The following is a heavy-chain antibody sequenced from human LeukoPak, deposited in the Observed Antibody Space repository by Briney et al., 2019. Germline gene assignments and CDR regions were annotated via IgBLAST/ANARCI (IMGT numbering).Heavy chain of an antibody. Sequence: SVKVSCKASGGTFSSYAISWVRQSPGQGLEWMGGIIPIFGTANYAQKFQGRVTITADKSTSTAYMELSSLRSEDTAVYYCARGDTAMAFYYFDYWGQGTLVTVSS. CDR2: IIPIFGTA. V-gene: IGHV1-69*06. J-gene: IGHJ4*02. CDR3: ARGDTAMAFYYFDY. CDR1: GGTFSSYA. D-gene: IGHD5-18*01.